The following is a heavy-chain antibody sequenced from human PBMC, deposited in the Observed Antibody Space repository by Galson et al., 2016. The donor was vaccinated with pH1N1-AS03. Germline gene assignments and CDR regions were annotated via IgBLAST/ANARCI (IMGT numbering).Heavy chain of an antibody. CDR3: ARGGGSSLDY. CDR1: GYTFSDYY. CDR2: INPSSGGT. Sequence: SVKVSCKASGYTFSDYYMHWVRQAPGQELEWMGWINPSSGGTKYTQKIQGRVTMTRDTSISTAYMELSRLTSDDTAVYFCARGGGSSLDYWGQGTLVPVSS. D-gene: IGHD1-26*01. J-gene: IGHJ4*02. V-gene: IGHV1-2*02.